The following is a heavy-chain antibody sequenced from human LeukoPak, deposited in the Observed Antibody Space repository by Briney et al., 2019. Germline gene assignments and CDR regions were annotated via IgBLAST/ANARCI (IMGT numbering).Heavy chain of an antibody. J-gene: IGHJ4*02. CDR1: GGTFSSYA. CDR3: ARDPVGLWFGEFDC. CDR2: IIPIFGTA. Sequence: GASVKVSCKASGGTFSSYAISWVRQAPGQGLEWMGGIIPIFGTANYAQKFQGRVTITADKPTSTAYMELSSMRSEDTAVYYCARDPVGLWFGEFDCWSQPTLVTAPS. D-gene: IGHD3-10*01. V-gene: IGHV1-69*06.